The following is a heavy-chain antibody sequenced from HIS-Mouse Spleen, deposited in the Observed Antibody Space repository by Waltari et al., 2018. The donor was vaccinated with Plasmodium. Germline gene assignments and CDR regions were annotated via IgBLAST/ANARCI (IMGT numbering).Heavy chain of an antibody. CDR3: AKDRVGAVAALFDY. CDR2: ISGSGGST. V-gene: IGHV3-23*01. CDR1: GFTFSSYA. Sequence: EVQLLESGGGLVQPGGSLTLSCAASGFTFSSYAMSWVRQAPGKGLEGVAAISGSGGSTYYADSVKGRFTISRDNAKNTLYLQMNSLRAEDTAVYYCAKDRVGAVAALFDYWGQGTLVTVSS. D-gene: IGHD6-19*01. J-gene: IGHJ4*02.